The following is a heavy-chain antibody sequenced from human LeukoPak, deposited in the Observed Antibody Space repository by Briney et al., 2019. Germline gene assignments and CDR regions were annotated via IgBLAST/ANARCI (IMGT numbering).Heavy chain of an antibody. CDR2: INSDGSSI. CDR3: AREGRVSCHDFDF. J-gene: IGHJ4*02. V-gene: IGHV3-74*03. CDR1: GFTFSSYW. Sequence: GGSLRLSCAASGFTFSSYWMHWVRQAPGKGLVWVSRINSDGSSITYADSVKGRFTISRDNAKNTLYLQMNSLRVEDTAVYYWAREGRVSCHDFDFWGQGTLVTVSS. D-gene: IGHD5-12*01.